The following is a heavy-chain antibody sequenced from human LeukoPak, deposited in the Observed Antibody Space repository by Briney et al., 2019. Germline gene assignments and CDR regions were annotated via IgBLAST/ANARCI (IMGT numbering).Heavy chain of an antibody. CDR2: ISGSGGST. CDR1: GFTFSSYA. CDR3: AKALFMVATSSYYYGMDV. Sequence: GGSLRLSCAASGFTFSSYAMSWVRQAPGKGLEWVSAISGSGGSTYYAGSVKGRFTISRDNSKNTLYLQMNSLRAEDTAVYYCAKALFMVATSSYYYGMDVWGQGTTVTDSS. V-gene: IGHV3-23*01. D-gene: IGHD5-12*01. J-gene: IGHJ6*02.